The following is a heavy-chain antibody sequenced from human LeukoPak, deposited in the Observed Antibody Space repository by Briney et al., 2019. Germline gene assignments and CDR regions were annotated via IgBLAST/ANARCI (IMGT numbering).Heavy chain of an antibody. CDR3: ARGGDILTEFDY. CDR1: GGTFSNYA. Sequence: ASVKVSCKASGGTFSNYAISWVRQAPGQGLEWMGGIIPIFGTANYAQKFQGRVTITADDSTSTAYMELSSLGSEDTAVYYCARGGDILTEFDYWGQGTLVTVSS. D-gene: IGHD3-9*01. J-gene: IGHJ4*02. V-gene: IGHV1-69*01. CDR2: IIPIFGTA.